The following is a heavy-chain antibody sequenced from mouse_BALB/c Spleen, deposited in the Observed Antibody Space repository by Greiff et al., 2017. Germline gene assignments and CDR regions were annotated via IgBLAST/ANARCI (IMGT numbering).Heavy chain of an antibody. CDR1: GFPFTDYY. Sequence: VTLVESGGGLVQPWGSLRLSCATSGFPFTDYYLSLVRQPPGQALEWLGFLRNKANGYTTEYSASVKGRFTISRDNSHSILYLQMNTLRAEDSATYYCERDRNDYGSSFYAMDYWGQGTSVTVSS. V-gene: IGHV7-3*02. J-gene: IGHJ4*01. CDR3: ERDRNDYGSSFYAMDY. CDR2: LRNKANGYTT. D-gene: IGHD1-1*01.